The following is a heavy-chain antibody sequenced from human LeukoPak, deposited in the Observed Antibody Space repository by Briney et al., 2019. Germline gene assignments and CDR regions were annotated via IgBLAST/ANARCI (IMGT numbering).Heavy chain of an antibody. V-gene: IGHV4-38-2*02. CDR2: IYHIGST. Sequence: SETLSLTCIVSGFSITSGYYWGWIRQPPGKGLEWIGSIYHIGSTYYSPSLKGRVSLSVDTSKNQFSLKLSSVTAADTAVYYCANSPIIAVADYFGSWGQGRLVTVSS. D-gene: IGHD6-19*01. J-gene: IGHJ4*02. CDR3: ANSPIIAVADYFGS. CDR1: GFSITSGYY.